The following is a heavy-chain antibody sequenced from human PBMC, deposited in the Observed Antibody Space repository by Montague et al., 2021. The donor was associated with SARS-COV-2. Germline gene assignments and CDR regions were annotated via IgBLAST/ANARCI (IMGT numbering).Heavy chain of an antibody. Sequence: PALVKPTQTLTLTCTFSGFSLTNSGVGVAWIRQPPGRALEWLAVIYWANDKRYSPSLKSRLTIIKDTSKNQVVLTLTNLDPEDTATYYCAHTEYYGGDGFYPYSYHYYDFDVWGQGTTVTVSS. D-gene: IGHD2-21*01. J-gene: IGHJ6*02. CDR2: IYWANDK. V-gene: IGHV2-5*02. CDR1: GFSLTNSGVG. CDR3: AHTEYYGGDGFYPYSYHYYDFDV.